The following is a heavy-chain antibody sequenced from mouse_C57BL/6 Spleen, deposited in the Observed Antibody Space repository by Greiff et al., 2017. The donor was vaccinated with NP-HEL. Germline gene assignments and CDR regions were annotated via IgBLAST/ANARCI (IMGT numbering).Heavy chain of an antibody. Sequence: VQLQQSGPELVKPGASVKISCKASGYAFSSSWMNWVKQRPGKGLEWIGRSYPGDGDTNYNGKFKGKATLTADKSSSTAYMQLSSLTSEDSAVYFCASGAYYGSSYRFAYWGQGTLVTVSA. V-gene: IGHV1-82*01. D-gene: IGHD1-1*01. J-gene: IGHJ3*01. CDR3: ASGAYYGSSYRFAY. CDR2: SYPGDGDT. CDR1: GYAFSSSW.